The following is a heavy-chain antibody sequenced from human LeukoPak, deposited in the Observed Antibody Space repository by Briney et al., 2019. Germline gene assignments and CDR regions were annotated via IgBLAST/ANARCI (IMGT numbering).Heavy chain of an antibody. J-gene: IGHJ4*02. Sequence: GRSLRLSCAASGFTFSSYAMSWVRQAPGKGLEWVSAISGSGGSTYYADSVKGRFTISRDNSKNTLYLQMNSLRAEDTAVYYCAKNDYGGYVHVHAPQFDYWGQGTLVTVSS. D-gene: IGHD4-17*01. CDR3: AKNDYGGYVHVHAPQFDY. V-gene: IGHV3-23*01. CDR1: GFTFSSYA. CDR2: ISGSGGST.